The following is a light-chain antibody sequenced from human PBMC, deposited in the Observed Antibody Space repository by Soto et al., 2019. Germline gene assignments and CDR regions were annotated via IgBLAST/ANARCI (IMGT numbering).Light chain of an antibody. CDR2: ATS. V-gene: IGKV1-16*01. CDR3: QQYNSYPWT. CDR1: KGINNY. Sequence: DIQMTQSPPSLSASVGDRVTITCRASKGINNYLAWFQQQPGTAPKPLIYATSTLHSGVPSRFTGSGSGTEFTLTITSRQPEDFVTNYCQQYNSYPWTFGQGTKVEVK. J-gene: IGKJ1*01.